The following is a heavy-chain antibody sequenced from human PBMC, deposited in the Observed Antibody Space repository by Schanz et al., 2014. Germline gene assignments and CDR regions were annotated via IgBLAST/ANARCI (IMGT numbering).Heavy chain of an antibody. Sequence: QVQLVESGGGVVQPGRSLRLSCAASGFTLSSFGMHWVRQAPGKGLEWVAVISSDETVTYYVDSVKGRFTISRDNSKNTLYLQMNSLRAEDTAVYYCAKGQLLSYYFDYWGQGTLVTVSS. CDR3: AKGQLLSYYFDY. V-gene: IGHV3-30*18. CDR1: GFTLSSFG. CDR2: ISSDETVT. J-gene: IGHJ4*02. D-gene: IGHD2-21*01.